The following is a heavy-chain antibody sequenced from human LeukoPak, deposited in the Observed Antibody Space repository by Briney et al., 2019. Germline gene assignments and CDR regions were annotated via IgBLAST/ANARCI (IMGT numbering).Heavy chain of an antibody. Sequence: SVTLSLTCAVYGGSFSGYYWSWIPQPPGKGLEWIGEINHSGSTNYNPSLKSRVTISVDTSKNQFSLKLSSVTAADTAVYYCARDASGLDAFDIWGQGTMVTVSS. J-gene: IGHJ3*02. CDR1: GGSFSGYY. CDR2: INHSGST. CDR3: ARDASGLDAFDI. V-gene: IGHV4-34*01. D-gene: IGHD1-26*01.